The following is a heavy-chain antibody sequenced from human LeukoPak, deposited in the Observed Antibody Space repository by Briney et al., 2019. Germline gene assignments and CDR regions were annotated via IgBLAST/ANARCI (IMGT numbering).Heavy chain of an antibody. CDR3: ARQQIQLWSFDY. CDR2: IIPILGIA. Sequence: SVKVSCKASGGTFSSYAISWVRQAPGQGLEWMGRIIPILGIANYAQKFQGRVTITADKSTSTAYMELSSLRSEDTAVYYCARQQIQLWSFDYWGQGTLVTVSS. V-gene: IGHV1-69*04. J-gene: IGHJ4*02. CDR1: GGTFSSYA. D-gene: IGHD5-18*01.